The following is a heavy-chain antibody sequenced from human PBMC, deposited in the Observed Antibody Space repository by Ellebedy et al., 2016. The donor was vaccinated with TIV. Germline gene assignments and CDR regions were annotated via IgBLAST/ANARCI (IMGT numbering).Heavy chain of an antibody. CDR1: GFTFSSYG. CDR3: ARGGGLGELSPLDYYYYGMDV. J-gene: IGHJ6*02. V-gene: IGHV3-33*01. D-gene: IGHD3-16*02. Sequence: GESLKISCAASGFTFSSYGMHWVRQAPGKGLEWVAVIWYDGSNKYYADSVKGRFTISRDNSKNTLYLQMNSLRAEETAVYYCARGGGLGELSPLDYYYYGMDVWGQGTTVTVSS. CDR2: IWYDGSNK.